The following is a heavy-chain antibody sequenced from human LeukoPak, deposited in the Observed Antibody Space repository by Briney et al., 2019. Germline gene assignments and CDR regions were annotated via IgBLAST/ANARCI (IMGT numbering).Heavy chain of an antibody. Sequence: GGSLRLSCAASRFTFSNFAMSWVRQAPGKGLEWVSAISGSGGSTYYADFVKGRFTISRDNSKNALFLQMNSLRAEDTAVYYCAKSGPYCSSTSCNYFDYWGQGTLVTVSS. J-gene: IGHJ4*02. CDR3: AKSGPYCSSTSCNYFDY. D-gene: IGHD2-2*01. V-gene: IGHV3-23*01. CDR1: RFTFSNFA. CDR2: ISGSGGST.